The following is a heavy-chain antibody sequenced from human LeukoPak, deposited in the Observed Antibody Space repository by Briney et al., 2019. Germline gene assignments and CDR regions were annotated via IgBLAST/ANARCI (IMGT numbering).Heavy chain of an antibody. CDR2: INPSGST. V-gene: IGHV4-34*01. CDR1: GRSLSYY. CDR3: VVQTWPADY. Sequence: SETLSLTCAVYGRSLSYYWSWIRQPPGKGLEWIGEINPSGSTKYNPSLRSRVTVSVDTSKNQFSLKLNSVTAADTAVYYCVVQTWPADYWGQGTLVTVSS. D-gene: IGHD5-24*01. J-gene: IGHJ4*02.